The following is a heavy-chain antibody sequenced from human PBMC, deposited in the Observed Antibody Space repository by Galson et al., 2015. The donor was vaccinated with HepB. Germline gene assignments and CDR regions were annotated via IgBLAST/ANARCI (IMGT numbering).Heavy chain of an antibody. J-gene: IGHJ4*02. CDR1: GYTLSSYG. D-gene: IGHD6-19*01. V-gene: IGHV1-18*01. Sequence: SVKVSCKASGYTLSSYGIIWVRQAPGQGLEWMGWISAYYGSTNYTQNLQGRVTMTTETATSTAYMELRSLRSDDTAVYYCARSYSSGADYWGQGTLVTVSS. CDR3: ARSYSSGADY. CDR2: ISAYYGST.